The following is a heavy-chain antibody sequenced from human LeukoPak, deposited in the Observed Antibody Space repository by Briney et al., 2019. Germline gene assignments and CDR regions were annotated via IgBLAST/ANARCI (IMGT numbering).Heavy chain of an antibody. CDR2: ISGSGGST. CDR3: AEDLKCYDSSGR. V-gene: IGHV3-23*01. D-gene: IGHD3-22*01. Sequence: GGSLRLSCAASGFTFSSYGMSWVRQAPGKGLEWVSAISGSGGSTYYADSVKGRFTISRDNSKNTLYLQMNSLRAEDTAVYYCAEDLKCYDSSGRWGQGTLVTVSS. CDR1: GFTFSSYG. J-gene: IGHJ4*02.